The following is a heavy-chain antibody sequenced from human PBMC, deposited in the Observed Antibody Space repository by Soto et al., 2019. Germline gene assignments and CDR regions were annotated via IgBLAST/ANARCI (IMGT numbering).Heavy chain of an antibody. V-gene: IGHV3-66*01. CDR1: GFTVSSNY. J-gene: IGHJ4*02. Sequence: GGSLRLSCAASGFTVSSNYMSWVRQAPGKGLEWVSVIYSGGSTYYADSVKGRFTISRDNSKNTLYLQMNSLRAEDTAVYYCARRSPMVRGVIIPAFDYWGQGTLVTVSS. CDR2: IYSGGST. D-gene: IGHD3-10*01. CDR3: ARRSPMVRGVIIPAFDY.